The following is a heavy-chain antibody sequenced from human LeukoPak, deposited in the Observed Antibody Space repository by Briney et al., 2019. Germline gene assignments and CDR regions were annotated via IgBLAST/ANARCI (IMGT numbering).Heavy chain of an antibody. D-gene: IGHD2-21*02. V-gene: IGHV1-2*02. J-gene: IGHJ4*02. Sequence: GASVKVSRKASGYTFTGYYMHWVRPAPGQGLEWMGWINPNSGGTNYAQKFQGRVTITRDTSISTAYTELSRLRSDDTAEYYGGYCGGDCYPRTWGRGTRVTV. CDR1: GYTFTGYY. CDR3: GYCGGDCYPRT. CDR2: INPNSGGT.